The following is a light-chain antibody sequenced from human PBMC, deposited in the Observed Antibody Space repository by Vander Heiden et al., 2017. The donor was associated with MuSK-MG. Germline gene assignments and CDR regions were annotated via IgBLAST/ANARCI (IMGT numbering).Light chain of an antibody. CDR3: SSYSDTGTPVI. CDR1: SSDIGDYYV. J-gene: IGLJ2*01. CDR2: DVI. Sequence: QSALTQPASVSGSPGQSITTSCTGTSSDIGDYYVVSWYQQHPGSTPRLIIFDVIQRPSGLSDRFSASKSGYTASLTISGLLAEDEAHYYCSSYSDTGTPVIFGGGTKLTVL. V-gene: IGLV2-14*03.